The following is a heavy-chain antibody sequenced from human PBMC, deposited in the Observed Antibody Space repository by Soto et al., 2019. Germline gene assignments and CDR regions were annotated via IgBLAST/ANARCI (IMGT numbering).Heavy chain of an antibody. Sequence: ASVQVSCKASGGTFSRYAISWVRQAPGQGLEWMGGIIPIFGTANYAQKFQGRVTITADESTSTAYMELSSLRSEDTAVYYCAREGPPNYYGSGSYYRANYYYGMDVWGQGTTVTVSS. CDR3: AREGPPNYYGSGSYYRANYYYGMDV. V-gene: IGHV1-69*13. CDR1: GGTFSRYA. J-gene: IGHJ6*02. CDR2: IIPIFGTA. D-gene: IGHD3-10*01.